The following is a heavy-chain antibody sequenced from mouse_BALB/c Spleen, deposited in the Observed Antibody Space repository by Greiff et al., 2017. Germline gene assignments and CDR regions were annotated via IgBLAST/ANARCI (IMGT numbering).Heavy chain of an antibody. D-gene: IGHD2-1*01. CDR3: TRPYGNYEEYFDY. CDR1: GYTFTSYW. Sequence: LQQPGSELVRPGASVKLSCKASGYTFTSYWMHWVKQRPGQGLEWIGNIYPGSGSTNYDEKFKSKATLTVDTSSSTAYMQLSSLTSEDSAVYYCTRPYGNYEEYFDYWGQGTTLTVSS. J-gene: IGHJ2*01. V-gene: IGHV1S22*01. CDR2: IYPGSGST.